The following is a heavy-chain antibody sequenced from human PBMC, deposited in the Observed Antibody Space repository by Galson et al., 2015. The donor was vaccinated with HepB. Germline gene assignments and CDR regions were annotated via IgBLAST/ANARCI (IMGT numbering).Heavy chain of an antibody. V-gene: IGHV4-39*01. D-gene: IGHD1-1*01. CDR2: LYYSGST. CDR1: GGSINNIPYY. Sequence: SETLSLTCTLSGGSINNIPYYWGFVRQAPGKGPEWIGSLYYSGSTYYNPSLESRVTTAVDTSKNQFSLRLNYLTDADTAVYYCARHEWSGIWNDGPPWYFDLWGRGT. CDR3: ARHEWSGIWNDGPPWYFDL. J-gene: IGHJ2*01.